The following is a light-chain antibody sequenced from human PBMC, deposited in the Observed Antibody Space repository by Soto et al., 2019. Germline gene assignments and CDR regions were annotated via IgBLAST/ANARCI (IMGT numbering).Light chain of an antibody. CDR2: LEGSGSY. V-gene: IGLV4-60*02. Sequence: QPVLTQSSSASASLGSSVKLTCTLSSGHSSYIIVWHQQQPGKAPPYLMKLEGSGSYDRGGGVPDRCSGSSSGADRSLTISNVQIEDDAYCHCDTWGANTVVFGGGTKLTVL. CDR3: DTWGANTVV. CDR1: SGHSSYI. J-gene: IGLJ2*01.